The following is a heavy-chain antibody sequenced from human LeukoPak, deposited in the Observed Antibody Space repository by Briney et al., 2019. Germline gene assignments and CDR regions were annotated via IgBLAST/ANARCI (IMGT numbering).Heavy chain of an antibody. CDR3: ARAEYSSFVVDY. Sequence: SETLSLTCTVSGGSISSSSYYWGWIRQPPGKGLEWIGSIYYSGSTYYNPSLKSRVTISVDTSKNQFSLKLSSVTAADTAVYYCARAEYSSFVVDYWGQGTLVTVSS. J-gene: IGHJ4*02. V-gene: IGHV4-39*07. D-gene: IGHD6-6*01. CDR2: IYYSGST. CDR1: GGSISSSSYY.